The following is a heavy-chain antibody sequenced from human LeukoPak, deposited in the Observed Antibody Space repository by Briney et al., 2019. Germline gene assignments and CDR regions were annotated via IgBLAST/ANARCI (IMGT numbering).Heavy chain of an antibody. D-gene: IGHD2-8*01. CDR2: IIPILGIA. CDR1: GGTFSSYT. J-gene: IGHJ5*02. Sequence: SVKVSCKASGGTFSSYTISWVRQAPGQGLEWMGRIIPILGIANYAQKFQGRVTITADKSTSTAYMELSSLRSEDTAVYYCARAYCTNGVCYNNWFDPWGQGTLVTVS. CDR3: ARAYCTNGVCYNNWFDP. V-gene: IGHV1-69*02.